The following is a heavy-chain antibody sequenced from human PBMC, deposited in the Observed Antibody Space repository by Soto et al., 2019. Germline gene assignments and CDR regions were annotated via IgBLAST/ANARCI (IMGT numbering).Heavy chain of an antibody. J-gene: IGHJ4*02. CDR1: GDSITGSY. CDR3: ARDMPYAAGSLAGCDY. CDR2: IYHSGTT. Sequence: QVQLRESGPGLVKPSETLSLTCTVSGDSITGSYLSWIRQPPGKTLEWIGYIYHSGTTTYNPSLKSRVSISVDTSKNQFSLRLTSVIAADTAVYYCARDMPYAAGSLAGCDYWGQGILVTVSS. V-gene: IGHV4-59*01. D-gene: IGHD1-26*01.